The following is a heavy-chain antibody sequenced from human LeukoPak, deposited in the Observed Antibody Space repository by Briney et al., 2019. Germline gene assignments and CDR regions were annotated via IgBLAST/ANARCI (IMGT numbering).Heavy chain of an antibody. Sequence: GGSLRLSCAASGFALSSYAMSWARRTPGKGLEWVSAISGGGGSTYYADSVKGRFTISRDNSKNTLFLQMNGLRAEDTAVYYCAKDKRGGPYGVDYWGQGTLVTVSS. CDR1: GFALSSYA. V-gene: IGHV3-23*01. J-gene: IGHJ4*02. D-gene: IGHD2-8*01. CDR3: AKDKRGGPYGVDY. CDR2: ISGGGGST.